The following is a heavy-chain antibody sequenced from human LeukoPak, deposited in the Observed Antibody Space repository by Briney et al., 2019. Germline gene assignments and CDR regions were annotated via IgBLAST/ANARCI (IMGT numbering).Heavy chain of an antibody. CDR2: IIPIFGTA. J-gene: IGHJ4*02. Sequence: SVKVSCKASGGTFSSYAISWVRQAPGQGLEWMGGIIPIFGTANYAQKFQGRVTITADESTSTAYMELSSLRSEDTAVYYCASPGIAVAGSDYWGQGTLVTVSS. V-gene: IGHV1-69*13. D-gene: IGHD6-19*01. CDR3: ASPGIAVAGSDY. CDR1: GGTFSSYA.